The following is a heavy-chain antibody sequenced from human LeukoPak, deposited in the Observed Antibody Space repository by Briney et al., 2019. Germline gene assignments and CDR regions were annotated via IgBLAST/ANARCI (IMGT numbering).Heavy chain of an antibody. CDR1: GYTFSGYY. D-gene: IGHD2-21*02. CDR3: ARGGIIVVVTITKRPLWYFDL. Sequence: ASVKVSCKASGYTFSGYYMHWVRQAPGQGLEWMGWINPNSGATNYAQKFQGRVTMTRDTSISTAYMELSRLRSDDTAVYYCARGGIIVVVTITKRPLWYFDLWGRGTLVTVSS. J-gene: IGHJ2*01. V-gene: IGHV1-2*02. CDR2: INPNSGAT.